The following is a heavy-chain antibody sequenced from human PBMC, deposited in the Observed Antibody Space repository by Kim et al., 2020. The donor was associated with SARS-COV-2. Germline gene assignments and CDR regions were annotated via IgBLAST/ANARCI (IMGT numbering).Heavy chain of an antibody. V-gene: IGHV4-59*01. CDR2: IYYSGST. Sequence: SETLSLTCTVSGGSISSYYWSWIRQPPGKGLEWIGYIYYSGSTNYNPSLKSRVTISVDTSKNQFSLKLSSVTAADTAVYYCARDVVPARPDYWGQGTLVTVSS. CDR3: ARDVVPARPDY. CDR1: GGSISSYY. J-gene: IGHJ4*02. D-gene: IGHD2-2*01.